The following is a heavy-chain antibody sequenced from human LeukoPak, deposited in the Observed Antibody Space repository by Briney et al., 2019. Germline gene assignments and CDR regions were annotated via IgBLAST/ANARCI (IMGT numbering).Heavy chain of an antibody. J-gene: IGHJ4*02. CDR2: ISSSGSTI. Sequence: GGSLRLSCAASGFTFSDYYMSWIRQAPGKGLEWVSYISSSGSTICYADSVKGRFTISRDNAKNSLYLQMNSLRAEDTAVYYCARDRVELWLLEGVDYWGQGTLVTVSS. CDR3: ARDRVELWLLEGVDY. V-gene: IGHV3-11*01. CDR1: GFTFSDYY. D-gene: IGHD5-18*01.